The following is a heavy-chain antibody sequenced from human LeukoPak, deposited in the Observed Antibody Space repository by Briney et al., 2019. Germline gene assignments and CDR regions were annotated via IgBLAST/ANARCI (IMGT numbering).Heavy chain of an antibody. CDR1: GYTFTSYG. CDR2: ISAYNGNT. Sequence: ASVKVSCKASGYTFTSYGISWVRQAPGQGLEWMGWISAYNGNTNYAQKLQGRVTMTTDTSTSTAYMELRSLRSDDTAVYYCARESAGIAVAGGWFDPWGQGTLVTVSS. J-gene: IGHJ5*02. CDR3: ARESAGIAVAGGWFDP. V-gene: IGHV1-18*01. D-gene: IGHD6-19*01.